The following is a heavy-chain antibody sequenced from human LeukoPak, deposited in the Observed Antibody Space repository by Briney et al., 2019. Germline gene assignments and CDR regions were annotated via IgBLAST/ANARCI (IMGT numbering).Heavy chain of an antibody. V-gene: IGHV1-2*02. Sequence: ASVKVSCKASGDTFTGYYMHWVRQAPGQGLEWMGWINPNSGGTNYAQKFQGRVTMTRDTSISTAYMELSRLRSDDTAVYYCAREEWFGELSNFDYWGQGTLVTVAS. CDR2: INPNSGGT. J-gene: IGHJ4*02. D-gene: IGHD3-10*01. CDR3: AREEWFGELSNFDY. CDR1: GDTFTGYY.